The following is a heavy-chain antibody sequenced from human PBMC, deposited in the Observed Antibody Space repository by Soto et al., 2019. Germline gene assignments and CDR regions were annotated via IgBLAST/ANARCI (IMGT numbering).Heavy chain of an antibody. J-gene: IGHJ5*02. Sequence: PSETLSLTCAVYGGSFSGYYWSWIRQPPGKGLEWIGEINHSGSTNYNPSLKSRVTISVDTSKNQFSLKLSSVTAADTAVYYCARSERDVCSSTSCYVSCWFDPWGQGTLVTVSS. D-gene: IGHD2-2*01. CDR2: INHSGST. V-gene: IGHV4-34*01. CDR3: ARSERDVCSSTSCYVSCWFDP. CDR1: GGSFSGYY.